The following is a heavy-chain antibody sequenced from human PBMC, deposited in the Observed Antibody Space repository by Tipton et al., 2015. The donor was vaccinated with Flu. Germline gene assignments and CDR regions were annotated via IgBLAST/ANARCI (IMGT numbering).Heavy chain of an antibody. Sequence: LRLSCAVYGGSFSGYYWSWIRQPAGKGLEWIGRVYPSGSANYNPSLKSRVTISVDTSKNQFSLNLSSVTAADTAVYYCARPHRQFSDNAFDICGQGTMVTVSS. CDR3: ARPHRQFSDNAFDI. CDR2: VYPSGSA. D-gene: IGHD5-24*01. CDR1: GGSFSGYY. V-gene: IGHV4-59*10. J-gene: IGHJ3*02.